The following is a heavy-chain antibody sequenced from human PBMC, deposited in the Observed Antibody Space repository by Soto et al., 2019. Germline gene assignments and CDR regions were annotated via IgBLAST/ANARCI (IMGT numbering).Heavy chain of an antibody. CDR1: GGTFSSYA. CDR2: IIPIFDTA. Sequence: QVQLVQSGAEVKKPGSSVKVSCKASGGTFSSYAISWVRQAPGQGLEWMGGIIPIFDTADYAQKFQGRVTITADESTSTAYMELSSLRSEDTAVYYCASHGITGTWVYYCCMDVWGQGTTVTVSS. CDR3: ASHGITGTWVYYCCMDV. J-gene: IGHJ6*02. D-gene: IGHD1-7*01. V-gene: IGHV1-69*12.